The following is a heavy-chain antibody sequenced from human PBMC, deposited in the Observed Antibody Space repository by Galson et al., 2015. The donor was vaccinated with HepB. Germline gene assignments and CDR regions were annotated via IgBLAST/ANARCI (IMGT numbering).Heavy chain of an antibody. CDR1: GGSFSGYY. CDR2: INHSGSP. J-gene: IGHJ4*02. D-gene: IGHD3-16*01. V-gene: IGHV4-34*01. CDR3: ARTGDTYYFDY. Sequence: LTCAVYGGSFSGYYWSWIRQPPGKGLEWIGEINHSGSPNYNPSLKSRVTISVDTSKNQFSLKLTSVTAADTALYYCARTGDTYYFDYWGQGTLVTVSS.